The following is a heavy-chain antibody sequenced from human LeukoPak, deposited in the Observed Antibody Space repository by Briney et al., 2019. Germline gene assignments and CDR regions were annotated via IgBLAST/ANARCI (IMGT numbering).Heavy chain of an antibody. CDR2: INDSGNT. CDR3: ARRLVNDADSQVSDD. V-gene: IGHV4-34*01. CDR1: SGSFNGYY. Sequence: PSETLSLTCAVYSGSFNGYYWRWIRQFPGKGLEWIGEINDSGNTNYNPSLKSRVTLSVDTSKNQFSLRLGSVTAADTAVYYCARRLVNDADSQVSDDWGQGILVTVSS. J-gene: IGHJ4*02. D-gene: IGHD6-19*01.